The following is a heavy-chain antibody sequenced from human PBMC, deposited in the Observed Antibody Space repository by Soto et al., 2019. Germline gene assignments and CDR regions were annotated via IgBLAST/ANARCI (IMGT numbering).Heavy chain of an antibody. V-gene: IGHV3-23*01. CDR3: PRGLANTGCGEISRFDS. CDR2: MSATGGST. CDR1: GFSFSSYS. J-gene: IGHJ4*02. Sequence: EVQLLESGGDLIQPGGALRLSCAASGFSFSSYSMSWVRQVPGKGLEWVSGMSATGGSTYYAASVKGRFTISRDNSKKTLYLQMNCVRAVDTAEDYCPRGLANTGCGEISRFDSWGQGTLVTVSS. D-gene: IGHD2-21*01.